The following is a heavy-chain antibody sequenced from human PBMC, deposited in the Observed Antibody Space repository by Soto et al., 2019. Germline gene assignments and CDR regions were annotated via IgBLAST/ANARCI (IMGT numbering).Heavy chain of an antibody. V-gene: IGHV1-2*04. CDR2: INPNSGGT. D-gene: IGHD3-22*01. J-gene: IGHJ3*02. Sequence: ASVKVSCKASGYTFTGYYMHWVRQAPGQGLEWMGWINPNSGGTNYAQKFQGWVTMTRDTSISTAYMELSRLRSDDTAVYYCARGRYYYDSSGYSYDAFDIWGQGTMVTVSS. CDR3: ARGRYYYDSSGYSYDAFDI. CDR1: GYTFTGYY.